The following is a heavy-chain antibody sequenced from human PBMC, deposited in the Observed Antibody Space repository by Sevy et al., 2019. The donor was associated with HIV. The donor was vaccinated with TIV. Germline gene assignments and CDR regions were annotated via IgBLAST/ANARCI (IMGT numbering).Heavy chain of an antibody. CDR1: GFTFSNYA. J-gene: IGHJ4*02. CDR2: IWSDGAYQ. CDR3: ARGGYYYDNAAYYALDS. D-gene: IGHD3-22*01. V-gene: IGHV3-33*01. Sequence: GESLKISCAATGFTFSNYAMHWVRQAPGKGMEWVAIIWSDGAYQYHGDSVKGRFTISRDNSKNTLYLQMNNVRVEDTAVYYCARGGYYYDNAAYYALDSWGQGTPVTVS.